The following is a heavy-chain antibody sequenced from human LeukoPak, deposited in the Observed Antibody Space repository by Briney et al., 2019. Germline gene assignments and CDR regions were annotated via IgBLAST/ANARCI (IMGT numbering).Heavy chain of an antibody. Sequence: PSETLSLTCTVSGGSITNYYWSWIRQPPGKGLEWIGYIYYTGSTNYNPSLRSRVTISVDTSKNQLSPKLTSVPPADTAVYYCARKAAAGIPPLYNWFDPWGQETLVTVSA. CDR3: ARKAAAGIPPLYNWFDP. V-gene: IGHV4-59*01. CDR2: IYYTGST. CDR1: GGSITNYY. J-gene: IGHJ5*02. D-gene: IGHD6-13*01.